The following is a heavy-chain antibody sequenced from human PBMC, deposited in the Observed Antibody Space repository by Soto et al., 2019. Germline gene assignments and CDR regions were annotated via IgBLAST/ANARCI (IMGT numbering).Heavy chain of an antibody. D-gene: IGHD6-19*01. CDR2: ISYDGSNK. CDR3: AKDQPRIAVAGYFDY. V-gene: IGHV3-30*18. J-gene: IGHJ4*02. Sequence: QVQLVESGGGVVQPGRSLRLSCAASGFTFSSYGMHWVRQAPGKGLEWVAVISYDGSNKYYADSVKGRFTISRDNSKNTLYLQMNSLRAEDTAVYYCAKDQPRIAVAGYFDYWGQGTLVTVSS. CDR1: GFTFSSYG.